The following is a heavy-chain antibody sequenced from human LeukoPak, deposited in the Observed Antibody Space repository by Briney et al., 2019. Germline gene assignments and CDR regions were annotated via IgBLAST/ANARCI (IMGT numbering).Heavy chain of an antibody. CDR3: ARDITVTIGDWFDP. CDR2: INPNSGGT. CDR1: GYTFTGYY. J-gene: IGHJ5*02. Sequence: ASVKVPCKASGYTFTGYYMHWVRQAPGQGLEWMGWINPNSGGTNYAQKFQGRVTMTRDTSISTAYMELSRLRSDDTAVYYCARDITVTIGDWFDPWGQGTLVTVSS. D-gene: IGHD4-17*01. V-gene: IGHV1-2*02.